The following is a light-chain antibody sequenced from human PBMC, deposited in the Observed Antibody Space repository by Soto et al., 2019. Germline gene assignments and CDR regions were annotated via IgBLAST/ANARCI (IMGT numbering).Light chain of an antibody. Sequence: QSALTQPASVSGSPGQSITISCTGTSSDVGGYNYVSWYQQHPGKAPKLMIYEVSNRPSGVSNRFSGSKSGNTASLTISGLQAEGEADYYCSSYTSSSTLGFGGGTKVTVL. J-gene: IGLJ2*01. CDR2: EVS. CDR3: SSYTSSSTLG. V-gene: IGLV2-14*01. CDR1: SSDVGGYNY.